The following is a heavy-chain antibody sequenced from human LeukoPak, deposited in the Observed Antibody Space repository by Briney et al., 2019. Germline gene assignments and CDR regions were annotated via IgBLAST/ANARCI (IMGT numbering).Heavy chain of an antibody. D-gene: IGHD2-2*01. V-gene: IGHV5-51*01. J-gene: IGHJ5*02. CDR1: GYSFRSYW. CDR2: IYPGDSDT. Sequence: GESLKISCKGYGYSFRSYWIGWVRQMPGKGLEWMGIIYPGDSDTRYSPSFQGQVTISADKSISTAYLQWSSLKASDTAMYYCARGLGYCSSTSCLNWFDPWGQGTLVTVSS. CDR3: ARGLGYCSSTSCLNWFDP.